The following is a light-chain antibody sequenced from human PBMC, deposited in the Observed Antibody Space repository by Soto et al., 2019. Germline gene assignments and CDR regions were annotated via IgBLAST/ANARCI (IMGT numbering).Light chain of an antibody. CDR2: DAS. J-gene: IGKJ1*01. V-gene: IGKV3-11*01. CDR1: QSVSTY. CDR3: QQRSNWHRT. Sequence: EIVLTQSPATLSLSPGERATLSCRASQSVSTYLAWYQQKPGQAPRLLIYDASNRATGIPARFSGSGSGTDFTLTISSLEPEDFAVYYCQQRSNWHRTFGQGTKVE.